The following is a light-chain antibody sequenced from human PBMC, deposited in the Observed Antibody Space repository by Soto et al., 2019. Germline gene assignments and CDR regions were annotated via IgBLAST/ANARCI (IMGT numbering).Light chain of an antibody. CDR3: CSYAGSNTLYV. CDR1: SSDVGGYNY. V-gene: IGLV2-11*01. Sequence: QSVLTQPRSVSGSPGQSVTISCTGTSSDVGGYNYVSWYRQYPGKAPELMIFDVNKRPSGVPDRFSGSKSGNTASLTISGLQVEDEADYFCCSYAGSNTLYVFGTGTKVTVL. J-gene: IGLJ1*01. CDR2: DVN.